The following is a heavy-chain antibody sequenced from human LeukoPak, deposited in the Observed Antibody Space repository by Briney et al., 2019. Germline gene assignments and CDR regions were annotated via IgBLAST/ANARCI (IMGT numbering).Heavy chain of an antibody. J-gene: IGHJ4*02. Sequence: PSETLSLTCTVSGGSISSYYWSWIRQPAGKGLEWIGRTYTSGSINYNPSLKSRVTMSVDTSKNLFSLKLRSVTAADAAVYYCVRGGYYYGPSDWGQGTLVTVSS. D-gene: IGHD3-10*01. V-gene: IGHV4-4*07. CDR1: GGSISSYY. CDR2: TYTSGSI. CDR3: VRGGYYYGPSD.